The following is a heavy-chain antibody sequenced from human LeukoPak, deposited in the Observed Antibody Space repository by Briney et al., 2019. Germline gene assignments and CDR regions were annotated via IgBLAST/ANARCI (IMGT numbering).Heavy chain of an antibody. CDR1: GFTFSSEA. Sequence: GGSLRLSCAASGFTFSSEAMSWVRQAPGKRLELVSTIDGSGGNTHYSHPVKGRCTISRDNSKNTLYLQMNSLRAEDTAVYYCAKDVHILVGGISYWGQGTLVTVSP. CDR3: AKDVHILVGGISY. CDR2: IDGSGGNT. D-gene: IGHD2-21*01. J-gene: IGHJ4*02. V-gene: IGHV3-23*01.